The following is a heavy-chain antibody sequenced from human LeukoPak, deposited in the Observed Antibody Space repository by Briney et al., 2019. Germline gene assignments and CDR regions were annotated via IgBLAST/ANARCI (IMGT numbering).Heavy chain of an antibody. J-gene: IGHJ4*02. D-gene: IGHD3-9*01. Sequence: SSETLSLTCAVYGGSFSGYYWSWIRQPPGKGLEWIGEINHSGSTNYNPSLKSRVTISVDTSRNQFSLKLSSVTAADTAVYYCARGLARYRRYYDILTGTRFNYWGQGTLVTVSS. CDR1: GGSFSGYY. V-gene: IGHV4-34*01. CDR2: INHSGST. CDR3: ARGLARYRRYYDILTGTRFNY.